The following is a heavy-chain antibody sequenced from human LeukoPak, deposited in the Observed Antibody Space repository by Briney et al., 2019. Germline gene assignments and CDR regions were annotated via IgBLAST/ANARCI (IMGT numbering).Heavy chain of an antibody. Sequence: GGSLRLSCAASGFTFSSYAMSWVRQAPGKGLEWVSAISGSGGSTYYADSVKGRFTISRDNSKNTLYLQMNSLRAEDTAVYYCASTLGYSSSWSTDYWGQGTLVTVSS. CDR1: GFTFSSYA. V-gene: IGHV3-23*01. J-gene: IGHJ4*02. D-gene: IGHD6-13*01. CDR2: ISGSGGST. CDR3: ASTLGYSSSWSTDY.